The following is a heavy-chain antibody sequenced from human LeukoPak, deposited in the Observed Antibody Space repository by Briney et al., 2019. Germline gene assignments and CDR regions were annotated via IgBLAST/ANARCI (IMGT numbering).Heavy chain of an antibody. CDR2: IWFDGSKE. Sequence: PGGSLRLSCAASGFTSSRFGMHWVRQAPGKGPEWVAVIWFDGSKEYYADSVKGRFNISRDNSKNTLYLQLDSLRAGDTAVYYCARGGENFFDYWGQGTLVTVSS. D-gene: IGHD3-10*01. V-gene: IGHV3-33*01. J-gene: IGHJ4*02. CDR3: ARGGENFFDY. CDR1: GFTSSRFG.